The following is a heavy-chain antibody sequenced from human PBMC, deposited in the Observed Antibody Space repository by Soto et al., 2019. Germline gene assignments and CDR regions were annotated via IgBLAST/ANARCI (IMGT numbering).Heavy chain of an antibody. Sequence: EGQLVESGGGLVKPGGSLRLSCAASGFAFQTYTMEWLRQPPGKGLEWVSSITISGNYIYYADSVKGPFTISRDNGRNSVYLQMNSLRAEDTAVYYCAKVGVLRTNCRWFDLWGQGTLVTVSS. CDR3: AKVGVLRTNCRWFDL. CDR1: GFAFQTYT. D-gene: IGHD1-1*01. V-gene: IGHV3-21*01. CDR2: ITISGNYI. J-gene: IGHJ5*02.